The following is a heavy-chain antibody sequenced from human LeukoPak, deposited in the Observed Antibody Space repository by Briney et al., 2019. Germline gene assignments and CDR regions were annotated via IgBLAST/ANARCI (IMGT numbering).Heavy chain of an antibody. V-gene: IGHV1-2*06. CDR1: GYTFTGYY. CDR3: ARNMYSSSWLPETQNWRMDV. CDR2: INPNSGGT. Sequence: ASVKVSCKASGYTFTGYYMHWVRQAPGQGLEWMGRINPNSGGTNYAQKFQGRVTMTRDTSISTAYMELSRLRSDDTAVYYCARNMYSSSWLPETQNWRMDVWAKGPRSPSP. D-gene: IGHD6-13*01. J-gene: IGHJ6*02.